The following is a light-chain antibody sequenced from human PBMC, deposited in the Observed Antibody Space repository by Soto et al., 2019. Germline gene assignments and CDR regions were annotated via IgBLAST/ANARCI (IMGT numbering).Light chain of an antibody. V-gene: IGKV3-20*01. CDR3: QQYGSSGT. CDR1: QSVSNNY. CDR2: GAS. J-gene: IGKJ1*01. Sequence: DIVLTQSPGTLSLSPGESATLSCRASQSVSNNYLAWYQQKPGQAPRLPIYGASNRATGIPDRFSGSGSGTDFTLTISRLEPEDFAVYYCQQYGSSGTFGQGTKVDIK.